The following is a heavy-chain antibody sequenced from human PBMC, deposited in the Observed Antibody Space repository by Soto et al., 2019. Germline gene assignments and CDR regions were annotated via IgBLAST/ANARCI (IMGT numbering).Heavy chain of an antibody. CDR2: ISSSGFTI. J-gene: IGHJ6*02. CDR3: ARNTKSAAGADYDGVDV. D-gene: IGHD3-10*01. V-gene: IGHV3-11*01. CDR1: GFTFGDRY. Sequence: QGQLVESGGDLVRPGGSLRLSCATSGFTFGDRYMSWIRQAPGKGLEWVSYISSSGFTIYYADSVKGRFTISRDNANDSLYLQMNSLRAEDTAVYYCARNTKSAAGADYDGVDVWGHGTTVIVSS.